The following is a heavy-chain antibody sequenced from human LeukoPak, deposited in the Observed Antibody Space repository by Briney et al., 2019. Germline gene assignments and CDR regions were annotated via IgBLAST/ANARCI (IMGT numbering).Heavy chain of an antibody. CDR1: GGSISSGSYY. CDR2: IYTSGST. V-gene: IGHV4-61*02. Sequence: PSETLSLTCTVSGGSISSGSYYWSWIRQPAGKGLEWTGRIYTSGSTNYSPSLKSRVTISVDTSKNQFSLKLNSVTAADTAVYFCALNFDYWGQGTLVTVSS. J-gene: IGHJ4*02. CDR3: ALNFDY.